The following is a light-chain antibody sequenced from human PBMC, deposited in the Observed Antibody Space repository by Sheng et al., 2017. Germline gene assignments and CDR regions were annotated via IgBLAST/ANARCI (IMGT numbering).Light chain of an antibody. CDR1: QSVLHSSNNENY. V-gene: IGKV4-1*01. J-gene: IGKJ1*01. CDR2: WAS. Sequence: DIVMTQSPDSLAVSLGERATINCKSSQSVLHSSNNENYLAWYQQKPGQPPKLLIYWASTRESGVPDRFSGSGSGKDFTLTISSLQPDDFATYYCQQYSSHPPTFGQGTKVDIK. CDR3: QQYSSHPPT.